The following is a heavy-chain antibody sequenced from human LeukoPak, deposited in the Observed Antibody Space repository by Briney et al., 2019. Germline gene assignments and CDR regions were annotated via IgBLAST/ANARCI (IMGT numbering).Heavy chain of an antibody. CDR2: IYHSGST. CDR3: ARYTIFGVVIDY. CDR1: GYSISSGYY. V-gene: IGHV4-38-2*01. J-gene: IGHJ4*02. D-gene: IGHD3-3*01. Sequence: SETLSLTCAVSGYSISSGYYWGWIRQPPGKGLEWIGSIYHSGSTYYNPSLKSRVTISVDTSKNQFSLKLSSVTAADTAVYYCARYTIFGVVIDYWGQGTLVTVSS.